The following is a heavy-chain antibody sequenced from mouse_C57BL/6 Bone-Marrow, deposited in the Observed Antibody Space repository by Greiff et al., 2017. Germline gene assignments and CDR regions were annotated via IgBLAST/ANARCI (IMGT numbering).Heavy chain of an antibody. D-gene: IGHD1-1*01. J-gene: IGHJ4*01. CDR3: TTKGRLFITTVGGHMDV. V-gene: IGHV14-4*01. CDR2: IDPENGDT. CDR1: GYNIKDDY. Sequence: VQLQQSGAELVRPGASVKLSCTASGYNIKDDYMHWVKQRPEQGLEWIGWIDPENGDTEYASKFQGKATITADTSSNTAYLELRSLTSEDTAVYYCTTKGRLFITTVGGHMDVWGTGTTVTVSS.